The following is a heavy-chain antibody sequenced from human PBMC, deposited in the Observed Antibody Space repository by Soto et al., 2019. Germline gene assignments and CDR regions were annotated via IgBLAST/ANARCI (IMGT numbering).Heavy chain of an antibody. D-gene: IGHD3-3*01. V-gene: IGHV3-23*01. CDR1: GFIFSNSA. J-gene: IGHJ6*02. CDR2: IGGNGHST. Sequence: GGSLRLSCAASGFIFSNSAMSWVRQAPGKGLEWVSGIGGNGHSTSYGDSVKGRFSISRDNSKNTLYLQMNSLRADDTAVYFCAKGHDIWSGYNYYYGMYVWGQGTPVTVSS. CDR3: AKGHDIWSGYNYYYGMYV.